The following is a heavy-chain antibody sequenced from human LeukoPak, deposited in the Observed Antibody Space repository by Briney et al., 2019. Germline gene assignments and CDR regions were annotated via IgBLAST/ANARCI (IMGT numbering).Heavy chain of an antibody. CDR1: GFTFSSYA. CDR3: AKDPGELLAYYYYGMDV. J-gene: IGHJ6*02. V-gene: IGHV3-23*01. D-gene: IGHD1-26*01. Sequence: GGSLRLSCAAPGFTFSSYAMSWVRQAPGKGLEWVSAISGSGGSTYYADSVKGRFTISRDNSKNTLYLQMNSLRAEDTAVYYCAKDPGELLAYYYYGMDVWGQGTMVTVSS. CDR2: ISGSGGST.